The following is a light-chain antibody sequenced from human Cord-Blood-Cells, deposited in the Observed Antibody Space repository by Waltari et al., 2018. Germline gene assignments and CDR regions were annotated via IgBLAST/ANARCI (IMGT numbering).Light chain of an antibody. CDR3: SSYTSSSTPYYV. Sequence: QSALTQPASVSGSPGQSITISCTGTSSDVGGYNYVSWYQQHPGKAPKLMSYDVSNRPSGFSNRFSGSKSGNTASLTISGLQAEDEADYYCSSYTSSSTPYYVFGTGTKVTVL. CDR1: SSDVGGYNY. V-gene: IGLV2-14*01. CDR2: DVS. J-gene: IGLJ1*01.